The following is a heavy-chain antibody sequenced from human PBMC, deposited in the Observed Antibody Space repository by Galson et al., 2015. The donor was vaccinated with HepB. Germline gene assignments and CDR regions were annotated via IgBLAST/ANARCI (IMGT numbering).Heavy chain of an antibody. D-gene: IGHD1/OR15-1a*01. CDR3: VRDSAIEDWNNGGSWFDP. V-gene: IGHV1-69*06. J-gene: IGHJ5*02. CDR1: AGAFSRYA. CDR2: IIPIFGRT. Sequence: SVKVSCKASAGAFSRYAFSWVRQAPGQGLEWMGGIIPIFGRTNYAQKFQGRVTITADRSTSTAYVELTSLRFEDTAVYYCVRDSAIEDWNNGGSWFDPWGQGTLVTVSS.